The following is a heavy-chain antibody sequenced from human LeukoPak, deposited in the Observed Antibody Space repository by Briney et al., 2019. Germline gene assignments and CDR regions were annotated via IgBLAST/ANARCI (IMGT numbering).Heavy chain of an antibody. CDR2: INHSGST. D-gene: IGHD3-10*01. V-gene: IGHV4-34*01. Sequence: SETLSLTCAVYGGSFCGYYWSWIRQPPGKGLEWIGEINHSGSTNQNPSLRSRVTISVDTSKNQFSLKLSSVTAADTAVYYCARGPRSGGSGSYYYYWGQGTLVSVSS. CDR3: ARGPRSGGSGSYYYY. CDR1: GGSFCGYY. J-gene: IGHJ4*02.